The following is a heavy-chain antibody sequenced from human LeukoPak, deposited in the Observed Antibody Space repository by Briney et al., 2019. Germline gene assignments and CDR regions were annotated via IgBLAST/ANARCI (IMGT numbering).Heavy chain of an antibody. D-gene: IGHD6-6*01. V-gene: IGHV3-21*01. J-gene: IGHJ4*02. CDR1: GFTYSSYS. CDR2: ISSSSSYI. Sequence: GSLRLSCAASGFTYSSYSMNWVRQAPGKRLEWVSSISSSSSYIYYADSVKGRFTISRDNAKNSLYLQMNSLRAEDTAVYYCARDQAARAGPKVDYWGQGTLVSVSS. CDR3: ARDQAARAGPKVDY.